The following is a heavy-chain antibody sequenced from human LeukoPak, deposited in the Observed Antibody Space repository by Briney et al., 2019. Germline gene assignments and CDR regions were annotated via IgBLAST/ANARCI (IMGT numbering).Heavy chain of an antibody. V-gene: IGHV3-7*01. CDR1: GFTFTNYW. Sequence: GGSLRLSCAASGFTFTNYWMTWVRQAPGKGLEFVANINQDESVKNYVDSVKGRFTISRDNAENSLHLQMNSLRVEDTAVYYCARDPGPSAFDYWGQGTLVTVSS. CDR3: ARDPGPSAFDY. CDR2: INQDESVK. J-gene: IGHJ4*02.